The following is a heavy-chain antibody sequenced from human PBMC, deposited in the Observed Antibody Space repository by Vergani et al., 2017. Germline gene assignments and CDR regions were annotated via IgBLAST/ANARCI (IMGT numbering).Heavy chain of an antibody. CDR1: GFTFSNYW. Sequence: EVQLVESGGGLVQPGGSLRLSCAASGFTFSNYWMSWVRQAPGKGLEWVANIKQDGSEKYYVDSVKGRFTISRDNAKNTLYLQMNSLRVEDTAVYYCARAYGRYDWFDYWGQRTLVTVSS. D-gene: IGHD1-20*01. J-gene: IGHJ4*01. CDR2: IKQDGSEK. V-gene: IGHV3-7*03. CDR3: ARAYGRYDWFDY.